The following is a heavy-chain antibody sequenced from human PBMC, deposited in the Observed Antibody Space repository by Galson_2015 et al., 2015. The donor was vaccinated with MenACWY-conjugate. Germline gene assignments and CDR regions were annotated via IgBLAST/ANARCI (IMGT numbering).Heavy chain of an antibody. Sequence: QSGAEVTKPGESLPISCKGSGSSFRTYWIAWVRQLPGKGLEWMGLISPGDSNTRYSPAFHGQVTISADKSISTAYLQLHSLQASDTAMYYCARHPPGGRGMDVWGQGTLVTVSS. CDR3: ARHPPGGRGMDV. D-gene: IGHD6-13*01. CDR1: GSSFRTYW. J-gene: IGHJ4*02. V-gene: IGHV5-51*01. CDR2: ISPGDSNT.